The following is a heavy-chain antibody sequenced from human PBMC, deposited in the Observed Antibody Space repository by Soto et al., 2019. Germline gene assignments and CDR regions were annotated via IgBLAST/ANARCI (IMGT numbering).Heavy chain of an antibody. J-gene: IGHJ4*02. CDR1: GFIFSSFW. D-gene: IGHD1-26*01. V-gene: IGHV3-74*03. CDR3: ARGGSFRFDY. CDR2: INTDGSIT. Sequence: GGSLRLSCAASGFIFSSFWIQWVRQVPGKGLEWVSRINTDGSITTYADSVTGRLTISRDNAKNTVFLQMNSLRAEDTAVYYCARGGSFRFDYWGQGAQVTVSS.